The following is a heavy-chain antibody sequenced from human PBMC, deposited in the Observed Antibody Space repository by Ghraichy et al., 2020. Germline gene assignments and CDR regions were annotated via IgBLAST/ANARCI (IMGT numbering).Heavy chain of an antibody. D-gene: IGHD2-2*02. V-gene: IGHV4-61*01. CDR2: IYYSGST. Sequence: SETPSLTCTVSGGSVSSGSYYWSWIRQPPGKGLEWIGYIYYSGSTNYNPSLKSRVTISVDTSKNQFSLKLSSVTAADTAVYYCARDRPYCSSTSCYTYYYYYYGMDVWGQGTTVTVSS. CDR1: GGSVSSGSYY. J-gene: IGHJ6*02. CDR3: ARDRPYCSSTSCYTYYYYYYGMDV.